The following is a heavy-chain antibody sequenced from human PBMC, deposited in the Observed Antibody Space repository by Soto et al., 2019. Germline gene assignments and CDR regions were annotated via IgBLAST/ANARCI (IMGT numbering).Heavy chain of an antibody. D-gene: IGHD2-2*01. CDR3: ARGYCGSTSCYMNFDY. CDR2: INAGNGDT. CDR1: GYTFTSYA. V-gene: IGHV1-3*01. J-gene: IGHJ4*02. Sequence: QVRLVQSGAEVKKPGASLKVYCKASGYTFTSYAIHWVRQAPGQRLEWMGWINAGNGDTKYSQKFQGRVTISRDTSASTAYMELSSLRPEDRAVYYCARGYCGSTSCYMNFDYWGQGTQVTVSS.